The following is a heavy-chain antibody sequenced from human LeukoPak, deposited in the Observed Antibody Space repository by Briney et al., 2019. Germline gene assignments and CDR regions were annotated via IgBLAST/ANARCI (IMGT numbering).Heavy chain of an antibody. CDR1: GYTFSASY. CDR2: LRPDTGAT. D-gene: IGHD5-12*01. Sequence: ASVKVSCKTSGYTFSASYIHWVRQVPGQGLEWMGWLRPDTGATNFAQNFLGRVTMTGDTSISTAYMELSRLRPDDTAVYYCARVDTVGTVNPFYWGQGTLVTVSS. J-gene: IGHJ4*02. V-gene: IGHV1-2*02. CDR3: ARVDTVGTVNPFY.